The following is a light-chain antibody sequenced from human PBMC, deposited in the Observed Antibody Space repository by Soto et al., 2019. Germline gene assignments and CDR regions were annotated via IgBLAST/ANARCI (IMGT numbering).Light chain of an antibody. Sequence: QPVLTQPPSASGSPGQSVTISCTGTSSDVGGGYNYVSWYQHHPGKVPKLIIYEVSKRPSGVPDRFYGSKSGNTASLTVSGLQAEDEADYFCSSYAGNNNLIFGGGTKLTVL. CDR1: SSDVGGGYNY. CDR3: SSYAGNNNLI. CDR2: EVS. J-gene: IGLJ2*01. V-gene: IGLV2-8*01.